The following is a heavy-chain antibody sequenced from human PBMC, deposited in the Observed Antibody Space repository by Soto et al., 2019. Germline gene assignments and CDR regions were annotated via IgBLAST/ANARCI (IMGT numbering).Heavy chain of an antibody. CDR3: QFWSGATPHFDY. CDR1: GGSISSSSYY. CDR2: IYYSGST. Sequence: PSETLSLTCTVSGGSISSSSYYWGWIRQPPGKGLEWIGSIYYSGSTYYSPSLKSRVTISVDTSKNQFSLKLSSVTAADTAVYYCQFWSGATPHFDYWGQGTLVTVSS. V-gene: IGHV4-39*01. J-gene: IGHJ4*02. D-gene: IGHD3-3*01.